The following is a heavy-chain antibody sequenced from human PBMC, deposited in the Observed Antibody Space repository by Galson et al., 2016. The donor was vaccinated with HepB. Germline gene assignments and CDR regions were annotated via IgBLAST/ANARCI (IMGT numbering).Heavy chain of an antibody. J-gene: IGHJ6*04. CDR3: VQGSTAPAV. Sequence: SLRLSCAASGFTFRNYGMTWVRQAPGKGLEGVSSISRSGDSTDYADSVKGRFTISRVNSKNTLSLQMNSLTADDTAIYYCVQGSTAPAVWGRGITVTVSS. CDR1: GFTFRNYG. D-gene: IGHD2-2*01. CDR2: ISRSGDST. V-gene: IGHV3-23*01.